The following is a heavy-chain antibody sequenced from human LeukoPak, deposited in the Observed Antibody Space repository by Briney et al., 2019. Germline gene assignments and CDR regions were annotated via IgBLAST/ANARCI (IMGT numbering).Heavy chain of an antibody. J-gene: IGHJ4*02. CDR2: ISWNSGSI. Sequence: GGSLRLSCAASGFTFDDYAMHWVRQAPGKGLEWVSGISWNSGSIGYADSVKGRFTISRDNAKNSLYLQMNSLRAEDTAVYYCARDITYYYDSSGYSLWGQGTLVTVSS. V-gene: IGHV3-9*01. D-gene: IGHD3-22*01. CDR3: ARDITYYYDSSGYSL. CDR1: GFTFDDYA.